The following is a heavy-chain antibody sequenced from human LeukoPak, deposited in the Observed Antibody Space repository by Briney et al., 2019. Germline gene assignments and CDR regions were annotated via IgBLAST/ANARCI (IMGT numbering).Heavy chain of an antibody. D-gene: IGHD6-13*01. CDR3: ARGRYSSSWHRTEIDY. CDR1: GFTFSSYG. CDR2: ISYDGSNK. V-gene: IGHV3-30*03. J-gene: IGHJ4*02. Sequence: GRSLRLSCAASGFTFSSYGMHWVRQAPGKGLEWVAVISYDGSNKYYADSVKGRFTISRDNSKNTLYLQMNSLRAEDTAVYYCARGRYSSSWHRTEIDYWGQGTLVTVSS.